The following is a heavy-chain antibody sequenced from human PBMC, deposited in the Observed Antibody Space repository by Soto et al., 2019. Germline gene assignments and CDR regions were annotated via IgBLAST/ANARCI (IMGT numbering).Heavy chain of an antibody. CDR3: AKVPRGEGSWVP. J-gene: IGHJ5*02. Sequence: EVQLLESGGGLVKPGGSLRLSCAASGFTLSSYAMSWVRQAPGKGLEWVSAISGSGGSTYYADSVKGRFTISRDNSKNTLYLQMNSLRAEDTAVYYCAKVPRGEGSWVPWGQGTLVTVSS. CDR2: ISGSGGST. CDR1: GFTLSSYA. D-gene: IGHD1-26*01. V-gene: IGHV3-23*01.